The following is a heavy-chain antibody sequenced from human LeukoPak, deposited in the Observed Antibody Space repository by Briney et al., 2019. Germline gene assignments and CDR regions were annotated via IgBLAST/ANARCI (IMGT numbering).Heavy chain of an antibody. CDR1: GYSISSDYY. J-gene: IGHJ4*02. Sequence: SSETLSPTCAVSGYSISSDYYWGWIRQPPGKGLEWIGSIFHSGSSFYNPSLKSRFTISVDTSKNQFSLKLSSVTAADTAVYYCARVRSDYYDSTAGGFDYWGQGTLVTVSS. CDR2: IFHSGSS. CDR3: ARVRSDYYDSTAGGFDY. V-gene: IGHV4-38-2*01. D-gene: IGHD3-22*01.